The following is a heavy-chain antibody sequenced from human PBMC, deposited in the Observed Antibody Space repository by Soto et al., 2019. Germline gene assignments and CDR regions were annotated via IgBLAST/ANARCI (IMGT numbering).Heavy chain of an antibody. D-gene: IGHD3-10*01. CDR3: ARGPSSDSGIYYYYCMDV. CDR1: GGSISSSRYY. CDR2: IYYSGST. V-gene: IGHV4-39*01. Sequence: SETLSLTCTVSGGSISSSRYYWGWIRQPPGKGLEWIGIIYYSGSTYYNPSLKSRVTISVDTSKNQFSLKLSSVAAADTAVYYCARGPSSDSGIYYYYCMDVWGQGTTVTVSS. J-gene: IGHJ6*02.